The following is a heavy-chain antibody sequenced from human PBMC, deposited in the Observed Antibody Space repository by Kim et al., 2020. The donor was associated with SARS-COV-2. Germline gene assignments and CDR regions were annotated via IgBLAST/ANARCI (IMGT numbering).Heavy chain of an antibody. V-gene: IGHV4-59*13. CDR1: GGSISSYY. CDR3: ARGVIAAAGVRRGNWFDP. CDR2: IYYSGST. J-gene: IGHJ5*02. Sequence: SETLSLTCTVSGGSISSYYWSWIRQPPGKGLEWIGYIYYSGSTNYNPSLKSRLTISVDTSKNQFSLKVSSVTAAATAVYYCARGVIAAAGVRRGNWFDPWGQGTLVTVSS. D-gene: IGHD6-13*01.